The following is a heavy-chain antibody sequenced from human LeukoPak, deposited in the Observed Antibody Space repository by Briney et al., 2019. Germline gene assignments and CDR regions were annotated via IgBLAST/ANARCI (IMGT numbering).Heavy chain of an antibody. CDR3: AKDQDYYASASGFDY. D-gene: IGHD3-10*01. Sequence: PGGSLRLSCAASGFTFSNYAMSWVRQAPGRGLEWVSTISGSGSTTYYADSVKGRFTISRHNSKNTLYPQMNSLRAEDTALYYCAKDQDYYASASGFDYWGQGTLVTVSS. CDR2: ISGSGSTT. CDR1: GFTFSNYA. J-gene: IGHJ4*02. V-gene: IGHV3-23*01.